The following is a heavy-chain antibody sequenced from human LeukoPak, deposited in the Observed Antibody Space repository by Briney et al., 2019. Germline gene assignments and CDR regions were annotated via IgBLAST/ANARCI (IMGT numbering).Heavy chain of an antibody. V-gene: IGHV3-33*01. J-gene: IGHJ6*02. Sequence: GGSLRLSCAASGFTFSSYGMHWVRQAPGKGLEWVAVIWFDGSNEYYADSVKGRFTISRDNSKNMLYLQMSSLRAEDTAVYYCAGEDIVVVPAAKYYYYYGMDVWGHGTTVTVSS. D-gene: IGHD2-2*01. CDR3: AGEDIVVVPAAKYYYYYGMDV. CDR1: GFTFSSYG. CDR2: IWFDGSNE.